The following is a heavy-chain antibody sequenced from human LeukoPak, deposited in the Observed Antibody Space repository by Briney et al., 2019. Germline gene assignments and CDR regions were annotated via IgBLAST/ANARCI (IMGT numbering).Heavy chain of an antibody. J-gene: IGHJ6*03. Sequence: GGSLRLSCAASGFTFSSYAMSWVRQAPGKGREWVSAISGSGGSTYYADSVKGRFTISRDNSKNTLYLQMNSLRAEDTAVYYCAKPIVVVPAADRNMDVWGKGTTVTVSS. CDR3: AKPIVVVPAADRNMDV. D-gene: IGHD2-2*01. V-gene: IGHV3-23*01. CDR2: ISGSGGST. CDR1: GFTFSSYA.